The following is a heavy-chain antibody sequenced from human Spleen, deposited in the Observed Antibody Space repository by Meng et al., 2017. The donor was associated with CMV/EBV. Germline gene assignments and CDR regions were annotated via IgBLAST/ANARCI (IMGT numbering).Heavy chain of an antibody. CDR2: IYWDDEK. J-gene: IGHJ3*02. V-gene: IGHV2-5*02. CDR1: G. Sequence: GVGWLRQPPGKALEWLAVIYWDDEKRYSPSLKSRLTLTKDTSKNQVVLTMTDMDPVDTATYYCAHRGPNRGKSYGYSYGYTGAFDIWGQGTLVTVSS. CDR3: AHRGPNRGKSYGYSYGYTGAFDI. D-gene: IGHD3-16*01.